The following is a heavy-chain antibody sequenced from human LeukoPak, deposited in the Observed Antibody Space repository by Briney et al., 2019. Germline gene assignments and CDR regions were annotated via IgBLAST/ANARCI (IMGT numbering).Heavy chain of an antibody. Sequence: GGSLRLSCAASGFTFSTYGMPWVRQAPGKGLEWVAFISYDGKNKYHADSMKGRFTISRDNSKNTLYLQMNSLRVEDTAVYYCASPSWMGGGYFYALDYWGRGTLVTVSS. CDR1: GFTFSTYG. D-gene: IGHD1-26*01. J-gene: IGHJ4*02. CDR2: ISYDGKNK. CDR3: ASPSWMGGGYFYALDY. V-gene: IGHV3-30*19.